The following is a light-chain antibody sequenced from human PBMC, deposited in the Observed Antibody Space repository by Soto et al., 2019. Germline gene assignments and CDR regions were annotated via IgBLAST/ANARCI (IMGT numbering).Light chain of an antibody. CDR3: SSYTSISTPYV. J-gene: IGLJ1*01. CDR1: SSDVGAYNY. Sequence: QSVLTQPASVSGSAGQSITISCTGTSSDVGAYNYVSWYQQHPGKAPKLMIYEVSNRPSGVSNRFSGSKSGNTASLTISGLQAEDEADYYCSSYTSISTPYVFGTGTKVTVL. V-gene: IGLV2-14*01. CDR2: EVS.